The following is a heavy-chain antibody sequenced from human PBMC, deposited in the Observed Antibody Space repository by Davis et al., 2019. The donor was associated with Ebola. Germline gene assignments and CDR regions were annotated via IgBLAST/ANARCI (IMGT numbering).Heavy chain of an antibody. CDR1: GGSLSGYY. Sequence: PETLSPTCVVYGGSLSGYYWSWIRQLPGKGLEWIGEINHSGSTNYNPSLKSRVTISVDTSKNQFSLKLSSVTAADTAVYYCARGYYDYVWGSYRLGWFDPWGQGTLVTVSS. CDR2: INHSGST. D-gene: IGHD3-16*02. CDR3: ARGYYDYVWGSYRLGWFDP. J-gene: IGHJ5*02. V-gene: IGHV4-34*01.